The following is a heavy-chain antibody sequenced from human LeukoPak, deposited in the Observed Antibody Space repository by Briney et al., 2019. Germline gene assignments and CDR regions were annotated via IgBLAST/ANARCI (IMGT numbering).Heavy chain of an antibody. CDR3: ARSYGSGSYYPFDY. J-gene: IGHJ4*02. V-gene: IGHV1-18*01. CDR2: ISAYNGNT. D-gene: IGHD3-10*01. CDR1: GYTFTSYG. Sequence: ASVKVSCKASGYTFTSYGISWVRQAPGQGLEWMGWISAYNGNTNYAQKLQGRVTMTTDTSTSTAHMELRSLRSDDTAVYYCARSYGSGSYYPFDYWGQGTLVTVSS.